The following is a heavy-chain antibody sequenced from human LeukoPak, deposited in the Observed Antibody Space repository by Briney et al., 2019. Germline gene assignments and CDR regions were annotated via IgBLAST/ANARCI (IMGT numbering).Heavy chain of an antibody. CDR1: GLPIADFA. V-gene: IGHV3-74*01. J-gene: IGHJ2*01. CDR3: ARSRGWYFDL. D-gene: IGHD3-10*01. CDR2: INSDGRII. Sequence: PGGSLRLSCVASGLPIADFAMHWARQAPGKGLVWVSHINSDGRIINYADSVKGRFTISRDNAKNTLYLQMNSLGVEDTAVYYCARSRGWYFDLWGRGTLVTVSS.